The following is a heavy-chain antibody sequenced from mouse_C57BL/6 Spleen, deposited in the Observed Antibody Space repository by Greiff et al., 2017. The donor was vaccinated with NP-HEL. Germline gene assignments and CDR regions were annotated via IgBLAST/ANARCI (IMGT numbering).Heavy chain of an antibody. Sequence: VQLKESGPELVKPGASVKISCKASGYSFTDYNMNWVKQSHGKSLEWIGVINPNYGTTSYNQKFKGKATLTVDPSSSTAYMQLNSLTSEVSAVACCARWELVYYMDDWGQGTTLTVSS. CDR2: INPNYGTT. CDR3: ARWELVYYMDD. V-gene: IGHV1-39*01. D-gene: IGHD4-1*01. CDR1: GYSFTDYN. J-gene: IGHJ2*01.